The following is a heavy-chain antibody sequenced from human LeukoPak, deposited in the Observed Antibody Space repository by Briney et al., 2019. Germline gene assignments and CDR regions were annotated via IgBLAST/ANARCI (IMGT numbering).Heavy chain of an antibody. D-gene: IGHD1-20*01. CDR2: ISGSGGST. CDR3: AKDLAGITGRDY. J-gene: IGHJ4*02. CDR1: GFTFSSYA. V-gene: IGHV3-23*01. Sequence: PRGSLRLSCAASGFTFSSYAMSWVRQAPGKGLEWVSAISGSGGSTYYADSVKGRFTISRDNSKNTLYLQMNSLRAEDMAVYYCAKDLAGITGRDYWGQGTLVTVSS.